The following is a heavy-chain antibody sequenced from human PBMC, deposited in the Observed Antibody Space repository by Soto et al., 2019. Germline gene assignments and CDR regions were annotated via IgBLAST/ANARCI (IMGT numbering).Heavy chain of an antibody. J-gene: IGHJ6*02. CDR2: TNIDGST. CDR1: GFTVITNY. Sequence: PGGSLRLSCVGSGFTVITNYMSWVRQAPGQGLEWISVTNIDGSTHYADSVKGRFTISRDNSKNTLSLEMNSLRAEDTAVYYCARDQNVWGQGTTVTVSS. V-gene: IGHV3-53*01. CDR3: ARDQNV.